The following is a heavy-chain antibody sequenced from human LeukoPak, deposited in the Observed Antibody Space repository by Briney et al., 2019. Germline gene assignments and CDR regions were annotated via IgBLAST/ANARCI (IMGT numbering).Heavy chain of an antibody. CDR2: VSAYNGNT. CDR3: ARDRGGMAPY. D-gene: IGHD3-10*01. V-gene: IGHV1-18*01. Sequence: GASVKVSCKASGGTFSSYAISWVRQAPGQGLEWMGLVSAYNGNTNYAQKFQDRVTMTTDTSTTTAYMELRSLTPDDTAVYFCARDRGGMAPYWGPGTLVTVSS. J-gene: IGHJ4*02. CDR1: GGTFSSYA.